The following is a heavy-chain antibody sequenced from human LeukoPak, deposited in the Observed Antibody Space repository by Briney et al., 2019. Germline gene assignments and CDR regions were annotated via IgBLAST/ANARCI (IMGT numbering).Heavy chain of an antibody. D-gene: IGHD5-18*01. J-gene: IGHJ4*02. CDR3: ARAGYSYGPTAPFYFDY. CDR1: GFTFSSYA. V-gene: IGHV3-30*04. Sequence: GRSLRLSCAASGFTFSSYAMHCVRQSPGKGLEWVAVISYDGSNKYYADSVKGRFTISRDNSKNTLYLQMNSLRAEGTAVYYCARAGYSYGPTAPFYFDYWGQGTLVTVSS. CDR2: ISYDGSNK.